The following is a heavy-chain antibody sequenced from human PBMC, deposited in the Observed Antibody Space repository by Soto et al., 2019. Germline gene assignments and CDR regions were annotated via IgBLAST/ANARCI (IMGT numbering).Heavy chain of an antibody. V-gene: IGHV3-23*01. CDR1: GFTFSSNA. J-gene: IGHJ4*02. CDR3: AKYRITTARNFDY. CDR2: ISASGDKT. Sequence: PGGSLRLSCAASGFTFSSNAMSWVRQAPGKGLEWVSGISASGDKTYYADSVKDRFTISRDNSKDTLYLQMNSLRAEDTALYYCAKYRITTARNFDYWGQGTLVTVSS. D-gene: IGHD1-1*01.